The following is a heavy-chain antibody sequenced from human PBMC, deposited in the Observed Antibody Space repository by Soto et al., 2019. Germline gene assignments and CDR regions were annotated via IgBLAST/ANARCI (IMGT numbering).Heavy chain of an antibody. CDR2: IGGSGARI. CDR1: GFSFRTYT. V-gene: IGHV3-23*01. CDR3: AKDRQPDGIWTFDD. Sequence: GGSLRLSCEASGFSFRTYTMSWVRQAPGKGLEWVSGIGGSGARIHYADSVKGRFTISRDNSKNTLYLEVISLRTEDTAIYYCAKDRQPDGIWTFDDWGQGTLVTVSS. D-gene: IGHD3-9*01. J-gene: IGHJ4*02.